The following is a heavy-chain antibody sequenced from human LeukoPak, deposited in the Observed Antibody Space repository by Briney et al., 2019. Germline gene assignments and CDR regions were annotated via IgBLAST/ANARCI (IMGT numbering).Heavy chain of an antibody. D-gene: IGHD6-6*01. CDR2: INHSGST. V-gene: IGHV4-34*01. CDR3: ARGDPEYSSDY. Sequence: KPSETLSLTCAVYGGSFSGYYWSWIRQPPGKGLEWIGEINHSGSTNYNPSLKSRVTISVDTSKNQFSLKLSSVTAADTAVYYCARGDPEYSSDYWGQGTLVTVSS. CDR1: GGSFSGYY. J-gene: IGHJ4*02.